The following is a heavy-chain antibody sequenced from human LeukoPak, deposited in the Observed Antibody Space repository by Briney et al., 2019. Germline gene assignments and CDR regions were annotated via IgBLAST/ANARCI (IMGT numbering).Heavy chain of an antibody. J-gene: IGHJ3*02. V-gene: IGHV3-20*01. CDR1: GFTFDDYG. Sequence: PGGSLRLSCAASGFTFDDYGMSWVRQAPGKGLEWVCGINWNGGSTGYADSVKGRFTISRDNAKNSLYLQMNSLRAGDTALYHCARDVVTAINHDAFDIWGQGTMVTVSS. D-gene: IGHD2-21*02. CDR2: INWNGGST. CDR3: ARDVVTAINHDAFDI.